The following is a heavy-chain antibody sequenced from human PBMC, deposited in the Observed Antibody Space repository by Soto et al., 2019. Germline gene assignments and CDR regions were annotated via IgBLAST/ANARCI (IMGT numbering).Heavy chain of an antibody. Sequence: SGPTLVNPTQTLTLTCTFSGFSLSTSGVGVGWIRQPPGKALEWLALIYWDDDKRYSPSLKSRLTITKDTSKNQVVLTMANMDPVDTATYYCARGLPYSYGYVSWFDPWGQGTLVTVSS. CDR3: ARGLPYSYGYVSWFDP. CDR2: IYWDDDK. V-gene: IGHV2-5*02. J-gene: IGHJ5*02. CDR1: GFSLSTSGVG. D-gene: IGHD5-18*01.